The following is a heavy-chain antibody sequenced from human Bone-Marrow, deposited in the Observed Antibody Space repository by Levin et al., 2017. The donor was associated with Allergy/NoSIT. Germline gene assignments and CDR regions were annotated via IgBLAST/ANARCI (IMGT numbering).Heavy chain of an antibody. Sequence: LAGGSLRLSCAASGFTFSSYNMNWVRQAPGKGLEWVSYISSSSSTIYYADSVKGRFTISRDNAKNSLYLQMNSLRAEDTAVYYCARARDMDVWGKGTTVTVSS. CDR1: GFTFSSYN. V-gene: IGHV3-48*01. CDR3: ARARDMDV. J-gene: IGHJ6*04. CDR2: ISSSSSTI.